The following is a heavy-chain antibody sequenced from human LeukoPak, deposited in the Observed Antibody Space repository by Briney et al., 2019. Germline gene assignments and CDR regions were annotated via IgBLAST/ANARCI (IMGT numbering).Heavy chain of an antibody. CDR2: ISGSGGST. D-gene: IGHD3-10*01. Sequence: GGSLRLSCAASGFTFSSYSMNWVRQAPGKGLEWVSSISGSGGSTYYADSVKGRFTISRDDPHNTLYLQMNSLRAEDTAVYFCARGGVDYCGSGTYYLMYYFDYWGQGALVTVSS. CDR1: GFTFSSYS. J-gene: IGHJ4*02. CDR3: ARGGVDYCGSGTYYLMYYFDY. V-gene: IGHV3-23*01.